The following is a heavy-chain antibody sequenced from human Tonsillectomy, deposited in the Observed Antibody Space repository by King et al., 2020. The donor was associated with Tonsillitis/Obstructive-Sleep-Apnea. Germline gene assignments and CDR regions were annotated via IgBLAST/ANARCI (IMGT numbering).Heavy chain of an antibody. Sequence: QLVQSGAEVKKPGSSVKVSCKASGGTFSRYAISWVRQAPGQGLEWMGGIIPMFGTANYAQKFQGRVTITADESTSTAYMELSSLRSEDTAVYYCAGRRVGVGSEVLDYWGQGTLVTVSS. CDR3: AGRRVGVGSEVLDY. V-gene: IGHV1-69*01. CDR2: IIPMFGTA. J-gene: IGHJ4*02. D-gene: IGHD1-26*01. CDR1: GGTFSRYA.